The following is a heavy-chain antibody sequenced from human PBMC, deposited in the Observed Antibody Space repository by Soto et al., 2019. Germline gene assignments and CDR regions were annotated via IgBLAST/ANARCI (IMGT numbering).Heavy chain of an antibody. CDR1: GFTVSSNY. J-gene: IGHJ4*02. D-gene: IGHD1-26*01. V-gene: IGHV3-53*04. CDR2: IYSGGST. Sequence: GGSLSLSCAASGFTVSSNYMSWVRQAPGKGLEWVSVIYSGGSTYYADSVKGRFTISRHNSKNTLYLQMNSLRAEDTAVYYCASRGGLLRVYWGQGTLVTVSS. CDR3: ASRGGLLRVY.